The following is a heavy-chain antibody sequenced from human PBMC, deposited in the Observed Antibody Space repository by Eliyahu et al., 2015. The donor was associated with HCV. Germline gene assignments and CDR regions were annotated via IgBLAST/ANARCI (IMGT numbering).Heavy chain of an antibody. CDR3: ARVPYDYVWGSYRSYYYYYGMDV. CDR1: GGTFSSYA. D-gene: IGHD3-16*02. J-gene: IGHJ6*02. Sequence: QVQLVQSGAEVKKPGSSVKVSCKASGGTFSSYAXSWVRXAPGQGLEWMGGIIPIFGTANYAQKFQGRVTITADESTSTAYMELSSLRSEDTAVYYCARVPYDYVWGSYRSYYYYYGMDVWGQGTTVTVSS. CDR2: IIPIFGTA. V-gene: IGHV1-69*01.